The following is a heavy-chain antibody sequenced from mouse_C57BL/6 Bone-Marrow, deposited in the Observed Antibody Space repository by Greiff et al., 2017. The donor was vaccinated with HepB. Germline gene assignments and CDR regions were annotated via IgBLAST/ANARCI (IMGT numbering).Heavy chain of an antibody. V-gene: IGHV1-76*01. J-gene: IGHJ4*01. CDR3: ARRDSNYYAMDY. CDR2: IYPGSGNT. D-gene: IGHD2-5*01. Sequence: QVQLQQSGAELVRPGASVKLSCKASGYTFTDYYINWVKQRPGQGLEWIARIYPGSGNTYYNEKFKGKATLTAEKSSSTAYMQLSSLTSEDSAVYFCARRDSNYYAMDYWGQGTSVTVSS. CDR1: GYTFTDYY.